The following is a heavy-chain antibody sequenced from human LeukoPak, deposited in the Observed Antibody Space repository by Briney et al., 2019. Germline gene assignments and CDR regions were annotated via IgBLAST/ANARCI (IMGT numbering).Heavy chain of an antibody. D-gene: IGHD7-27*01. J-gene: IGHJ4*02. Sequence: SVKVSCKASGGTFSSYAISWVRQAPGQGLEWMGGIIPIFGTANYAQKFQGRVTITTDESTSTAYMEVSSLRSDDTAVYYCARDLSSTPNWELDYWGQGTLVTVSS. CDR1: GGTFSSYA. CDR3: ARDLSSTPNWELDY. V-gene: IGHV1-69*05. CDR2: IIPIFGTA.